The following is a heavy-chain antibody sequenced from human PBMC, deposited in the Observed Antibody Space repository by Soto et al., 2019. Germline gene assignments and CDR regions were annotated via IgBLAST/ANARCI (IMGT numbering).Heavy chain of an antibody. CDR1: GFTFSSYA. V-gene: IGHV3-23*01. CDR2: LSDNGGHT. D-gene: IGHD6-13*01. Sequence: GGSLRLSCAGSGFTFSSYAMTWVRQAPGKGLEWVSTLSDNGGHTYYADSVKGRFTISRDNSKNTLYLQMNSLRAEDTAVYYCAKEDLAAGTDYWGQGTLVTVSS. J-gene: IGHJ4*02. CDR3: AKEDLAAGTDY.